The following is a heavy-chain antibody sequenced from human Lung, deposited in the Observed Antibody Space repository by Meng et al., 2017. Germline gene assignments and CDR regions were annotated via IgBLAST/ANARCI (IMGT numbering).Heavy chain of an antibody. CDR3: ARDEDISAAGKLFGDY. CDR1: GYNFPDYY. CDR2: INPKSGDT. D-gene: IGHD6-25*01. Sequence: QGQPVRVGAEVKKPGASVKVPCKPSGYNFPDYYIHWVRRAPGQGLEWMGRINPKSGDTHYAQKFQARVTMTGDTSISTAYMELSGLRSDDTAMYYCARDEDISAAGKLFGDYWGQGTLVTVSS. J-gene: IGHJ4*02. V-gene: IGHV1-2*06.